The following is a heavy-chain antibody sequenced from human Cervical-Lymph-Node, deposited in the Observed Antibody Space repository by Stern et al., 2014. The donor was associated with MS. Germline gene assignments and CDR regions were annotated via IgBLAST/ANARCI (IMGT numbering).Heavy chain of an antibody. J-gene: IGHJ5*02. Sequence: VQLVESGPGLVKPSGTLSLTCAVSGGSIISSNWWSWVRQPPGKGLEWIGEIYHSETTNYNPSLKSRVTISLDKSQNQFSLKLTSVTAADTAVYFCARDKGFSSTLGYWFDPWGQGTLVTVSS. CDR1: GGSIISSNW. V-gene: IGHV4-4*02. D-gene: IGHD6-13*01. CDR3: ARDKGFSSTLGYWFDP. CDR2: IYHSETT.